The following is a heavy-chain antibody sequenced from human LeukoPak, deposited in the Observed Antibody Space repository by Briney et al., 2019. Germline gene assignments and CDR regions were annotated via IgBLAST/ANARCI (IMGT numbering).Heavy chain of an antibody. CDR1: GVSISSNLW. D-gene: IGHD1-26*01. Sequence: SETLSLTCAVSGVSISSNLWWTWVRQPPGKGLEWIAEIHHSGSINYNPSLKSRVTISVDKAKNQFSLNLNSVTAADTAVYYCAREIVGAPGAFDIWGQGTMVTVSS. CDR3: AREIVGAPGAFDI. V-gene: IGHV4-4*02. CDR2: IHHSGSI. J-gene: IGHJ3*02.